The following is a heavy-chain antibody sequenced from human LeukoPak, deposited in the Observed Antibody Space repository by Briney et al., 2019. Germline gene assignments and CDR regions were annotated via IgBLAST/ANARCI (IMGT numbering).Heavy chain of an antibody. Sequence: SGTLSLTCAVSGGSISSSNWWSWVRQPPGKGLEWIGEIYHSGSTNYNPSLKSRVTISVDKSKNQFSLKLSSVTAADTAVYYCASHYGDYYYYGMDVWGQGTTVTVSS. CDR2: IYHSGST. CDR1: GGSISSSNW. D-gene: IGHD4-17*01. CDR3: ASHYGDYYYYGMDV. J-gene: IGHJ6*02. V-gene: IGHV4-4*02.